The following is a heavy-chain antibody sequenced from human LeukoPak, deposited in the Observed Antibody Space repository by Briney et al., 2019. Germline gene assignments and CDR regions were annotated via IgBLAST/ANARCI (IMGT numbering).Heavy chain of an antibody. CDR3: ATMEGSSTIYYFDY. Sequence: VASVKVSCKASGYTFTGYYIHWVRQAPGQGLEWMGWIIAYNGNTNYAQKFQGRVTMTTDTSTSTAFMDLRSPRSDDTAVYYCATMEGSSTIYYFDYWGQGTLVTVSS. CDR1: GYTFTGYY. CDR2: IIAYNGNT. V-gene: IGHV1-18*04. D-gene: IGHD2-2*01. J-gene: IGHJ4*02.